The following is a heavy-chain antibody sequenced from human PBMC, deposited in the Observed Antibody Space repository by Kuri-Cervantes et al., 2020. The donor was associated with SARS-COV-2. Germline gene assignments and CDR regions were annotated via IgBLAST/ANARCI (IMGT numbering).Heavy chain of an antibody. CDR3: ARDGSDEFWSGHELGMDV. D-gene: IGHD3-3*01. J-gene: IGHJ6*02. CDR1: GFTFSRYS. Sequence: GGYLRRSWPASGFTFSRYSMNWVRQAPGKGLEGVSYISSSSSTIYYADSVKGRFTISRDNAKNSLYLQMNSLRDEDTAVYYCARDGSDEFWSGHELGMDVWGQGTTVTVSS. CDR2: ISSSSSTI. V-gene: IGHV3-48*02.